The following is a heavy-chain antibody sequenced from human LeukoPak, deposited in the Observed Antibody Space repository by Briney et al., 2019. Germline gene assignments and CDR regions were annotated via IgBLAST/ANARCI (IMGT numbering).Heavy chain of an antibody. V-gene: IGHV3-48*04. D-gene: IGHD3-22*01. J-gene: IGHJ4*02. CDR3: ARDGSSGYYLDF. CDR1: GFTFSSYS. Sequence: GGSLRLSCAASGFTFSSYSMNWVRLAPGKGLEWISYISSSGSNIYYADSVKGRFTISRDNAKNSLSLQMNSLRAEDTAVYYCARDGSSGYYLDFWGQGTLVTVSS. CDR2: ISSSGSNI.